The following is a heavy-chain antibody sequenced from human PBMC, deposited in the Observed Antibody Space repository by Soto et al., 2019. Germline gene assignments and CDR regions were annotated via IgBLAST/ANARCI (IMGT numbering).Heavy chain of an antibody. CDR2: MYNSERT. CDR3: ARETLAHYYFDL. Sequence: PSETLSLTCTVSGGSISGYYWGWIRQPAGKGLEWIGRMYNSERTNYNPSLKSRVTMSMDKSKNKFSLKLTSVTAADTAVYFCARETLAHYYFDLWGQGTLVTVSS. J-gene: IGHJ4*02. V-gene: IGHV4-4*07. CDR1: GGSISGYY.